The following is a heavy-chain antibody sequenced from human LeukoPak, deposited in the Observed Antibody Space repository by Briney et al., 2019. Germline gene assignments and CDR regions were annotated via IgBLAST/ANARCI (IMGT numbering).Heavy chain of an antibody. CDR1: GGSISSYY. D-gene: IGHD6-13*01. Sequence: PSETLSLTCTVSGGSISSYYWSWIRQPPGKGLEWIGYIYYSGSTNYNPSLKSRVTISVDTSKNQFSLKLSSVTAADTAVYYCARGPLAGTRDSFRAGGDHWFDPWGQGTLVTVSS. J-gene: IGHJ5*02. CDR2: IYYSGST. CDR3: ARGPLAGTRDSFRAGGDHWFDP. V-gene: IGHV4-59*01.